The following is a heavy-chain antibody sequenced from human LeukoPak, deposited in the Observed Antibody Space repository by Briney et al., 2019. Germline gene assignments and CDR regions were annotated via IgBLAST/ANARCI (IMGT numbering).Heavy chain of an antibody. CDR2: INPSGGST. CDR1: GYTFTSYY. J-gene: IGHJ6*02. CDR3: ARDPPREFLEWYNPLDV. Sequence: ASVRVSCEASGYTFTSYYMHWVRQAPGQGGEWMGLINPSGGSTSYTQKFQGRDTMTRDTSTSTVYMELSSLRSEDTAVYYCARDPPREFLEWYNPLDVWGQGTTVTVSS. D-gene: IGHD3-3*01. V-gene: IGHV1-46*01.